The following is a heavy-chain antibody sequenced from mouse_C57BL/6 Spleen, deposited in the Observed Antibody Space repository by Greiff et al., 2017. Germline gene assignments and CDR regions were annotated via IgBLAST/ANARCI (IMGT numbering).Heavy chain of an antibody. CDR2: IRLKSDNYAT. J-gene: IGHJ3*01. D-gene: IGHD2-4*01. CDR3: TGYDYDEAY. V-gene: IGHV6-3*01. Sequence: EVKLVESGGGLVQPGGSMKLSCVASGFTFSNYWMNWVRQSPEKGLEWVAQIRLKSDNYATHYAESVKGRFTISRDDSKSSVYLQMNNLRAEDTGIDYCTGYDYDEAYWGQGTLVTVSA. CDR1: GFTFSNYW.